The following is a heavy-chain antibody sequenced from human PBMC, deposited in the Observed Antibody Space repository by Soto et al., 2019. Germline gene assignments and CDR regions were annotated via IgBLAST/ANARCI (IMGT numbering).Heavy chain of an antibody. V-gene: IGHV3-23*01. CDR1: GFTFSSYA. D-gene: IGHD6-13*01. CDR3: ATGRGYSSSWYRRGGYFDY. J-gene: IGHJ4*02. CDR2: ISGSGGST. Sequence: EVQLLESGGGLVQPGGSLRLSCAASGFTFSSYAMSWVRQAPGKGLEWVSAISGSGGSTYYADSVKGRFTISRDNSKNTLYLQMNRLRAEDTAVYYCATGRGYSSSWYRRGGYFDYWGQGTLVTVSS.